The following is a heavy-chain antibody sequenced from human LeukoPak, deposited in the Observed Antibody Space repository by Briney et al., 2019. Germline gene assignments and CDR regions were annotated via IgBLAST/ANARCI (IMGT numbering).Heavy chain of an antibody. J-gene: IGHJ4*02. D-gene: IGHD1-26*01. CDR1: GGTFISYA. CDR2: INPNSGGT. CDR3: ARDGSGSLIDY. Sequence: ASVKVSCKASGGTFISYAISWVRQAPGQGLEWMGWINPNSGGTNYAQKFQGRVTMTRDTSISTAYMELSRLRSDDTAVYYCARDGSGSLIDYWGQGTLVTVSS. V-gene: IGHV1-2*02.